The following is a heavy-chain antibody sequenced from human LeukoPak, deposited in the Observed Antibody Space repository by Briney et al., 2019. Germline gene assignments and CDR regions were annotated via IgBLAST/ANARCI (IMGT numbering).Heavy chain of an antibody. V-gene: IGHV3-7*01. CDR3: ARDTVNGPFVISLDY. J-gene: IGHJ4*02. CDR2: IKQDGSEK. Sequence: GGPLRLSCAASGFTFSSFWMSWVRQAPGKGLEWVANIKQDGSEKYYPDSVKGRFTVSRDNTKNSLYLQMNSLRGEDTAVYYCARDTVNGPFVISLDYWGQGALVTVSS. D-gene: IGHD2-8*01. CDR1: GFTFSSFW.